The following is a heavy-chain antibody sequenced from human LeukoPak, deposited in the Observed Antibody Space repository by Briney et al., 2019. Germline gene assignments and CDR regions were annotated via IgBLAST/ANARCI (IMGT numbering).Heavy chain of an antibody. Sequence: SETLSLTCTVSGGSISSYYWSWIRQPPGKGLEWIGYIYYSGSTNYNPSLKSRVTISVDTSKNQFSLKLSSVTAADTAVYYCAGKGVATILPATKYYYYGMDVWGQGTTVTVSS. D-gene: IGHD5-12*01. CDR3: AGKGVATILPATKYYYYGMDV. CDR1: GGSISSYY. J-gene: IGHJ6*02. CDR2: IYYSGST. V-gene: IGHV4-59*01.